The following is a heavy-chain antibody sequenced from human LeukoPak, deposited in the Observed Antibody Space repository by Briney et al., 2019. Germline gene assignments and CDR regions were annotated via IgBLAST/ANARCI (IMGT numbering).Heavy chain of an antibody. D-gene: IGHD6-19*01. J-gene: IGHJ3*02. Sequence: ASVKVSCKSSGYTFTPYGISWMRQAPGQSLEWMGWISPYNSNTKYAQKLQGRVTMTTDTSTNTAYMEVRSLRSDDTAVYYCAREAPVAAGSDAFDIWGQGTMVTVSS. V-gene: IGHV1-18*01. CDR2: ISPYNSNT. CDR1: GYTFTPYG. CDR3: AREAPVAAGSDAFDI.